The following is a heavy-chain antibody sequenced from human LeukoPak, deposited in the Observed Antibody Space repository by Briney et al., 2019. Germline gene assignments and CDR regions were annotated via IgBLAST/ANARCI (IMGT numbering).Heavy chain of an antibody. CDR2: MYYSGST. CDR1: GGSISSGGFY. V-gene: IGHV4-31*03. J-gene: IGHJ4*02. Sequence: SETLSLTCTVSGGSISSGGFYWSWIRQHPGKGLEWIGTMYYSGSTYYNPSLKSRVTILVDTSKNQFSLKLSSVTAADTAVYYCAREVVAGSSFDYWGQGTLVTVSS. D-gene: IGHD6-19*01. CDR3: AREVVAGSSFDY.